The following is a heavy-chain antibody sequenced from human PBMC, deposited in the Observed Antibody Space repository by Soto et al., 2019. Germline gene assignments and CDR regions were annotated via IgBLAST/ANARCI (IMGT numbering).Heavy chain of an antibody. D-gene: IGHD5-18*01. CDR1: GGSINSVGYC. J-gene: IGHJ4*02. V-gene: IGHV4-31*03. CDR3: SRGILV. Sequence: QVQLQESGPGLVKPSQTLSLTCTVSGGSINSVGYCWRWIRQHPGKGLDWIGCISYGGSTSYNPSLKCRFTISVDTSKNQFSLKLTSVTAADTAVYYCSRGILVWGQGALITVSS. CDR2: ISYGGST.